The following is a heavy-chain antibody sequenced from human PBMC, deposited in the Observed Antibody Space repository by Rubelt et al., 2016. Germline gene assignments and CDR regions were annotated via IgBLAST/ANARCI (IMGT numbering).Heavy chain of an antibody. CDR1: GGSISSSSYY. CDR3: ARDPRAGTTSFDY. J-gene: IGHJ4*02. D-gene: IGHD1-7*01. CDR2: SFYSGST. Sequence: QLQLQESGPGLVKPSETLSLTCTVSGGSISSSSYYWGWSRQPPGKGLEWDWSSFYSGSTYYNPSLKSLLTIAENTAKNQFSLELRSLTAADTAVYYCARDPRAGTTSFDYWGQGTLVTVSS. V-gene: IGHV4-39*07.